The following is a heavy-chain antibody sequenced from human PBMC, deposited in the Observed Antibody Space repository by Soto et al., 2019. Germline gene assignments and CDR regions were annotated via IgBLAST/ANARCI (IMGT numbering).Heavy chain of an antibody. Sequence: GGSLRLSGAASVFTCRSYGMHGVRQAPGKGLEWVAVIWYDGINKYYADSVKGRFTISRDNSKNTLYLQMNSLRAEDTAVYYCARIEYGYWGQGTLVTVSS. V-gene: IGHV3-33*01. CDR3: ARIEYGY. D-gene: IGHD2-2*01. J-gene: IGHJ4*02. CDR1: VFTCRSYG. CDR2: IWYDGINK.